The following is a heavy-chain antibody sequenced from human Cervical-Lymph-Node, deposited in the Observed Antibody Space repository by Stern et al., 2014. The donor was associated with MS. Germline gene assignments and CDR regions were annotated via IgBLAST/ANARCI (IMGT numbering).Heavy chain of an antibody. V-gene: IGHV4-31*03. J-gene: IGHJ4*02. D-gene: IGHD3-22*01. Sequence: QVQLQESGPGLVKPSQTLSLTCSVSGASISGDDSYWSWVRQHPGKGLEXVGYIYHSGSTSYNPSLKSRVTMSLDTSNNQFSLMLNAVTAADTAIYYCAKEGRYYDGSGFAYYFDHWGQGTPVTVSS. CDR1: GASISGDDSY. CDR3: AKEGRYYDGSGFAYYFDH. CDR2: IYHSGST.